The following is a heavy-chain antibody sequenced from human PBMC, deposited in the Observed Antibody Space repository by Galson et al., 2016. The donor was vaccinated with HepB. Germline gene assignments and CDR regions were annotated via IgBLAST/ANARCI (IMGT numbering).Heavy chain of an antibody. V-gene: IGHV4-39*07. J-gene: IGHJ5*02. D-gene: IGHD4-11*01. CDR2: IFYSGST. CDR1: DGSISNSNYY. Sequence: SETLSLTCTVSDGSISNSNYYWGWIRQPPGKGLEWIGSIFYSGSTYYCPSLKSRVTISLDTSKSQFSLNLSSVTAADTAVYYCARGETTVTQFDLWGQGTLVTVSS. CDR3: ARGETTVTQFDL.